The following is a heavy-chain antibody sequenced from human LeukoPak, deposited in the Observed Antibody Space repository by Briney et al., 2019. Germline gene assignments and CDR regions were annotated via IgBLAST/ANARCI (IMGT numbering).Heavy chain of an antibody. V-gene: IGHV3-21*01. D-gene: IGHD4-17*01. CDR2: ISSSSSYI. Sequence: NTGGSLRLSCAASGFTFSSYAMSWVRQAPGKGLEWVSSISSSSSYIYYADSVKGRFTISRDNAKNSLYLQMNSLRAEDTAVYYCAREIGYGDYARITRFDYWGQGTLVTVSS. CDR3: AREIGYGDYARITRFDY. CDR1: GFTFSSYA. J-gene: IGHJ4*02.